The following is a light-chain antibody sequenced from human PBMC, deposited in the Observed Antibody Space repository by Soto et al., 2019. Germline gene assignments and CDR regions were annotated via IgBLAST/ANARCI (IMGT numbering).Light chain of an antibody. CDR2: DAS. Sequence: SVLTQSPDTLSLSPGESATLSCRASQSVSRYLAWYQQKPGQTPRLLIYDASNRAAGIPARFSGSGSGTDFTLTISSLEPEDSAVYYCQQRSNWPLTFGGGTKVDIK. CDR1: QSVSRY. V-gene: IGKV3-11*01. J-gene: IGKJ4*01. CDR3: QQRSNWPLT.